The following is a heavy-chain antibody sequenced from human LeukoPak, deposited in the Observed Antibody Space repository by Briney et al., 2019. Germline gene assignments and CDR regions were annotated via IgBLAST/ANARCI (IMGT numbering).Heavy chain of an antibody. CDR3: ANEVVVVPAAMDGY. J-gene: IGHJ4*02. CDR1: GFTFSSYA. CDR2: ISGSGGST. V-gene: IGHV3-23*01. Sequence: GGSLRLSWAASGFTFSSYAMSWVRQAPGKGLEWVSAISGSGGSTYYADSVKGRFTISRDNSKNTLYLQMNSLRAEDTAVYYCANEVVVVPAAMDGYWGQGALVTVSS. D-gene: IGHD2-2*01.